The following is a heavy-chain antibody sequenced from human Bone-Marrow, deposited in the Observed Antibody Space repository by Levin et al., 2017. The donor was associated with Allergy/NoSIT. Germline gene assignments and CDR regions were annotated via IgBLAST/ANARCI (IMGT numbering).Heavy chain of an antibody. V-gene: IGHV4-39*01. J-gene: IGHJ4*02. CDR2: IYYSGST. CDR3: ARLRDPSSSWYYAFDY. CDR1: GGSISSSSYY. D-gene: IGHD6-13*01. Sequence: SETLSLTCTVSGGSISSSSYYWGWIRQPPGKGLEWIGSIYYSGSTYYNPSLKSRVTISVDTSKNQFSLKLSSVTAADTAVYYCARLRDPSSSWYYAFDYWGQGTLVTVSS.